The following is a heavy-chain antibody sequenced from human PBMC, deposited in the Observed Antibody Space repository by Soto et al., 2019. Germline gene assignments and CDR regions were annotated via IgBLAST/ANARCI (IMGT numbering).Heavy chain of an antibody. CDR1: GYTFTSYD. CDR3: ATEGLPAAGPGYYYYYGIDV. J-gene: IGHJ6*02. Sequence: ASVKVSCKASGYTFTSYDMSWVRQAPGQGLEWMGWISAYNGNTNYARKLQGRVTMTTDTSTSTAYMELRSLRSDDTAVYYCATEGLPAAGPGYYYYYGIDVCGQGTPVTVS. D-gene: IGHD6-13*01. CDR2: ISAYNGNT. V-gene: IGHV1-18*01.